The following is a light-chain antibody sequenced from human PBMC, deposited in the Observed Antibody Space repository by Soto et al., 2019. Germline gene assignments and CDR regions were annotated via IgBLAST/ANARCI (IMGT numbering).Light chain of an antibody. CDR3: QQYSDWTPIT. CDR2: GAS. J-gene: IGKJ5*01. Sequence: EIMMTQSPATLSVSPGERATLSCRASQSVSSNLAWYQQKPGQAPRLLIYGASTRATGIPARFSGSGSGTEFTLIISSLQSEDFAVYYCQQYSDWTPITFGQGTRLEI. V-gene: IGKV3-15*01. CDR1: QSVSSN.